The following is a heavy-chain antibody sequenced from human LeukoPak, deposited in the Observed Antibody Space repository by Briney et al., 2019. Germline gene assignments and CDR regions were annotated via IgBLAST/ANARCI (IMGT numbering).Heavy chain of an antibody. CDR2: ISAYNGNT. V-gene: IGHV1-18*01. J-gene: IGHJ4*02. Sequence: ASVKVSCKASGYTFTSYGISWVRQAPGQRLEWMGWISAYNGNTNYAQKLQGRVTMTTDTSTSTAYMELRSLRSDDTAVYYCARDSLDSSSKINYFDYWGQGTLVTVSS. CDR3: ARDSLDSSSKINYFDY. D-gene: IGHD6-13*01. CDR1: GYTFTSYG.